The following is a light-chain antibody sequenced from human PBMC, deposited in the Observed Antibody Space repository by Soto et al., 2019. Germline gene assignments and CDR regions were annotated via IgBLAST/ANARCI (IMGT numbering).Light chain of an antibody. CDR2: KVS. Sequence: DIVMTQSPLSLPVTLGQPASISCRSSQSLVYSDGNTYLNWFQQRPGQSPRRLMYKVSNRDSGVPDRFSGSGSGTDFTLKISRVEADDVGVYYCMQASNWPYTFGQGTKLEIK. CDR3: MQASNWPYT. J-gene: IGKJ2*01. V-gene: IGKV2-30*01. CDR1: QSLVYSDGNTY.